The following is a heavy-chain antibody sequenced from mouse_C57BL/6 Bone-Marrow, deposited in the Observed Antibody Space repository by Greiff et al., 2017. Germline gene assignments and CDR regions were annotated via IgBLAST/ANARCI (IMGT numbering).Heavy chain of an antibody. V-gene: IGHV5-4*01. Sequence: DVMLVESGGGLVKPGGSLKLSCAASGFTFSSYAMSWVRQTPEKRLEWVATISDGGSYTYYPDNVKGRFTISRDNAKNNLYLQMSHLKSEDTAMYYCARDRIYYGNWVYFDYWGQGTTLTVSS. J-gene: IGHJ2*01. CDR1: GFTFSSYA. D-gene: IGHD2-1*01. CDR3: ARDRIYYGNWVYFDY. CDR2: ISDGGSYT.